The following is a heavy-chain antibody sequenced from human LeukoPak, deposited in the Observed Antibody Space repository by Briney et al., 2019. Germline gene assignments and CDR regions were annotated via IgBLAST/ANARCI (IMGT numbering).Heavy chain of an antibody. D-gene: IGHD2-15*01. CDR2: ISYDGSNK. Sequence: PGRSLRLSRAASGFTFSSYGMHWVRQAPGKGLEWVAVISYDGSNKYYADSVKGRFTISRDNAKSSVYLQMNSLRTEDTAVYYCARDLILADNGGSSAHDSWGQGTLVTVSS. J-gene: IGHJ4*02. CDR3: ARDLILADNGGSSAHDS. CDR1: GFTFSSYG. V-gene: IGHV3-30*03.